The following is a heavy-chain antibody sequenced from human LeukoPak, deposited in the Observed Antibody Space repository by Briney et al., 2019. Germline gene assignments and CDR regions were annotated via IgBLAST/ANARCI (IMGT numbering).Heavy chain of an antibody. CDR2: INPNSGGT. V-gene: IGHV1-2*02. CDR3: ARVLVRGVINIGY. J-gene: IGHJ4*02. Sequence: ASVKVSCKASGYTFTGYYIHWVRQAPGQGLEWMGWINPNSGGTNYAQKFQGRVTMTRDTSISTAYMELSRLRSDDTAVYYCARVLVRGVINIGYWGQGTLVTVSS. CDR1: GYTFTGYY. D-gene: IGHD3-10*01.